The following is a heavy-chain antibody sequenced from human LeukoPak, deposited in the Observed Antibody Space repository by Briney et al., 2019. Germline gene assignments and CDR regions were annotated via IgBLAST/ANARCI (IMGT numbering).Heavy chain of an antibody. CDR1: GFTFSSYD. V-gene: IGHV3-13*05. J-gene: IGHJ3*02. CDR3: ARGLRYCSGGSCYNSDAFDI. Sequence: GGSLRLSCAASGFTFSSYDMHWVRQATGKGLEWVSAIGTAGDPYYPGSVKGRFTISRENAKNSLYLQMISLRAGDTAVYYCARGLRYCSGGSCYNSDAFDIWGQGTMVTVSS. D-gene: IGHD2-15*01. CDR2: IGTAGDP.